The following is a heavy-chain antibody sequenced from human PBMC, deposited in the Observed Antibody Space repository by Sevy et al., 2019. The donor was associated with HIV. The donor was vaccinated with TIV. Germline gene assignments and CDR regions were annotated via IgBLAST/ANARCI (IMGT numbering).Heavy chain of an antibody. CDR2: IYSGGST. D-gene: IGHD3-22*01. CDR1: GFTVSSNY. Sequence: GGSLRLSCAASGFTVSSNYMNWVRQAPGKGLEWVSIIYSGGSTYHADSVKGRFTISRDNSKNTLYLQMNSLRAEDTAVYYCARVGFDSSGSYNRGGYFDYWGQGTLVTVSS. CDR3: ARVGFDSSGSYNRGGYFDY. J-gene: IGHJ4*02. V-gene: IGHV3-53*01.